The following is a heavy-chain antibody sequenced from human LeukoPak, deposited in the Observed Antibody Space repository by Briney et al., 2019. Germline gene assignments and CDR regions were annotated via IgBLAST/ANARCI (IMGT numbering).Heavy chain of an antibody. Sequence: SETLSLTCTVSGGSFSSSDYYWGWIRQPPGKGLEWIGSIYYSGTTYYNPSLKSRVTISVDTSKNQFSPKLSSVTAADTAVYYCARDHDYVWGSYRLPLYMDVWGKGTTVTVSS. J-gene: IGHJ6*03. CDR2: IYYSGTT. D-gene: IGHD3-16*02. CDR3: ARDHDYVWGSYRLPLYMDV. V-gene: IGHV4-39*07. CDR1: GGSFSSSDYY.